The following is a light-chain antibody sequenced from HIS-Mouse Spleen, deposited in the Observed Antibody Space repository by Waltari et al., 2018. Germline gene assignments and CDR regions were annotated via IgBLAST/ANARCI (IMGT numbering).Light chain of an antibody. CDR2: EDN. Sequence: NFMLTQPHSVSESPGKTVTIPCTRSRGSIASNYVPWYQQRPGSAPTTVIYEDNQRPSGVPDRFSGSIDSSSNSASLTISGLKTEDEADYYCQSYDSSNLVFGGGTKLTVL. J-gene: IGLJ3*02. CDR3: QSYDSSNLV. CDR1: RGSIASNY. V-gene: IGLV6-57*04.